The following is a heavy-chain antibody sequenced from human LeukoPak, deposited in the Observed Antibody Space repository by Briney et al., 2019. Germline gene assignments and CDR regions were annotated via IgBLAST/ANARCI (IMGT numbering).Heavy chain of an antibody. D-gene: IGHD3-22*01. Sequence: KTSETLSLTCAVSGGSITDHYWSWIRQPPGEGLEWIGYFHYSGNTNYNPSLKSRVSISVDTSKNQFSLKLSSVTAADTAMYYCARHYDYDSSGYPYWGQGTLVTVSS. CDR3: ARHYDYDSSGYPY. V-gene: IGHV4-59*08. CDR1: GGSITDHY. CDR2: FHYSGNT. J-gene: IGHJ4*02.